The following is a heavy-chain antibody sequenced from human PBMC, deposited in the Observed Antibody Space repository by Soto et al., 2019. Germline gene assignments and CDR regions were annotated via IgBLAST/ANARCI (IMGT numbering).Heavy chain of an antibody. D-gene: IGHD3-16*01. CDR3: ARDIMYSFDH. CDR2: IGGTSSTI. V-gene: IGHV3-48*02. J-gene: IGHJ4*02. CDR1: GFTFSSYS. Sequence: EVQLVESGGGLVQPGGSLRLSCAVSGFTFSSYSMNWVRQAPGKGLGWVSYIGGTSSTISYADSVKGRFTISRDNAKNSLYLQMNSLRDEDAAVYYCARDIMYSFDHWGQGILVTVSS.